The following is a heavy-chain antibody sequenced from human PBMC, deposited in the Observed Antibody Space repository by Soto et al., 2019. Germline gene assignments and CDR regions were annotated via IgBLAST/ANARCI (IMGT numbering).Heavy chain of an antibody. J-gene: IGHJ4*02. CDR3: ARNYDSSGVFDY. D-gene: IGHD3-22*01. Sequence: SETLSLTCTVSGGSIRSSNYYWGWIRQPPGKGLEWIGSIYYSGSTYYNPSLKSRVTISVDTSKNQFSLKLSSVTAADTAVYYCARNYDSSGVFDYWGQGTLVTVSS. CDR2: IYYSGST. CDR1: GGSIRSSNYY. V-gene: IGHV4-39*01.